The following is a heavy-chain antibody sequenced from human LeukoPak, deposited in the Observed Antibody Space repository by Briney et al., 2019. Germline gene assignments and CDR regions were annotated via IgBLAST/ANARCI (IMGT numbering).Heavy chain of an antibody. Sequence: GGSLRLSCAASGFTFSSYSMNWVRQAPGKGLEWVSYISSSSSTIYYADSVKGRFTISRDNAKNSLYLQMNSLRAEDTAVYYCARVRPGSGYYLLPNWGQGTLVTVSS. J-gene: IGHJ4*02. V-gene: IGHV3-48*04. CDR3: ARVRPGSGYYLLPN. D-gene: IGHD3-22*01. CDR1: GFTFSSYS. CDR2: ISSSSSTI.